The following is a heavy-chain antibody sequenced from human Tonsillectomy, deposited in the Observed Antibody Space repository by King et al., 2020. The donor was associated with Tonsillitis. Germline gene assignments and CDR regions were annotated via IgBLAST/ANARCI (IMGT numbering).Heavy chain of an antibody. CDR2: ISAYNGNT. V-gene: IGHV1-18*04. J-gene: IGHJ4*02. D-gene: IGHD6-13*01. Sequence: VQLVESGAEVKKPGASVKVSCKASGYTFTSYGISWVRQAPGQGLEWMGWISAYNGNTNYAQKLQGRVTMTTDTSTSTAYMDLRSLGSDDTAVYYCARGPPGIAAAGNWGVDYWGQGTRVTVAS. CDR3: ARGPPGIAAAGNWGVDY. CDR1: GYTFTSYG.